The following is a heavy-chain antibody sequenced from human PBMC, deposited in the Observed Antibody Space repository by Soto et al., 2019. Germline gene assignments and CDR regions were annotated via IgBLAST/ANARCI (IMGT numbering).Heavy chain of an antibody. V-gene: IGHV1-18*01. CDR1: VYTFTSYG. J-gene: IGHJ4*02. CDR3: ARHGLRYLYSSSSGPFDY. D-gene: IGHD6-6*01. Sequence: ASVKVSCKASVYTFTSYGSSWVRQAHGQGLEWMGWISAYNGNTNYAQMLQGRVTMTTDTSASTAYMELSSLRSEDTAVYYCARHGLRYLYSSSSGPFDYWGQGTLVTVSS. CDR2: ISAYNGNT.